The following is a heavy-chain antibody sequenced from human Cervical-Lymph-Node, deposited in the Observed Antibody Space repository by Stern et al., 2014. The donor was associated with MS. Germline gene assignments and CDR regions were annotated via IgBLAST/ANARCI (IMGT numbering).Heavy chain of an antibody. CDR2: ISYDGSNQ. D-gene: IGHD2-2*02. CDR1: GFTFTTSG. CDR3: ANAAALSCRSPSCYKAFEY. J-gene: IGHJ4*02. Sequence: VQLVESGGGVVQPGGSLRLSCVASGFTFTTSGMHWVRQAPGTGLDWVAGISYDGSNQYYGDSVKGRFTISRDNSKNTVYLQMNSLRPEDTAVYYCANAAALSCRSPSCYKAFEYWGQGILVTVSS. V-gene: IGHV3-30*18.